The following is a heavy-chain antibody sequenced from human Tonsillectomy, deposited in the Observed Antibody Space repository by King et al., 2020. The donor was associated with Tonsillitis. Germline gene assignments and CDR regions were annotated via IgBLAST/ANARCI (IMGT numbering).Heavy chain of an antibody. D-gene: IGHD6-19*01. CDR1: GFAVSTNY. Sequence: VQLVESGGGMVKPGGSLRLSCAASGFAVSTNYMSWVRQATGEGLELISLSYRGGTTYYAESVKGRLTISRDISKKKLYLQMNSLRAEDTAVYYFARDRQGSGWEYYVMDVWGQGTTVIVSS. CDR3: ARDRQGSGWEYYVMDV. V-gene: IGHV3-66*01. CDR2: SYRGGTT. J-gene: IGHJ6*02.